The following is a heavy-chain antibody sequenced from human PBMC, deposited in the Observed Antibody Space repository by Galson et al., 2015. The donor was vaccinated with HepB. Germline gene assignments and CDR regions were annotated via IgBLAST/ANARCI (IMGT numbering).Heavy chain of an antibody. D-gene: IGHD6-13*01. J-gene: IGHJ3*02. V-gene: IGHV3-11*03. CDR2: ISSSSSYT. CDR1: GFTFSDYY. CDR3: ASLWAAAAGFSDAFDI. Sequence: SLRLSCAASGFTFSDYYMSWIRQAPGKGLEWVSYISSSSSYTNYADSVKGRFTISRDNAKNSLYLQMNSLRAEDTAVYYCASLWAAAAGFSDAFDIWGQGTMVTVSS.